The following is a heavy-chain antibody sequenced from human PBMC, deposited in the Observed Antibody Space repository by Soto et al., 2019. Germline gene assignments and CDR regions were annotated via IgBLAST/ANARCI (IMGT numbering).Heavy chain of an antibody. CDR2: INAGNGNT. D-gene: IGHD1-26*01. Sequence: QVQLVQSGAEVKKPGASVKVSCKASGYTFTSYAMHWVRQTPGQSLEWMGWINAGNGNTKYSQKLQGRVTTTRDTPARTASRELSTLRSEDTVVYYCARDVGATGYWGQGTLVTVSS. J-gene: IGHJ4*02. V-gene: IGHV1-3*01. CDR3: ARDVGATGY. CDR1: GYTFTSYA.